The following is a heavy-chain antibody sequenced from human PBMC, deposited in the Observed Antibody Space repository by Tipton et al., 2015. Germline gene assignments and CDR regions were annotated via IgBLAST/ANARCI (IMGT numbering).Heavy chain of an antibody. Sequence: TLSLTCTVSGGSIRSSSYYWGWIRQPPGKGLEWIGSIYFSGSTYYSPSLTSRVTISMDASKNQFSLKLNSVTAADTAVYYCARGLLLWFGMSDYWGQGTLVTVSS. V-gene: IGHV4-39*01. D-gene: IGHD3-10*01. CDR3: ARGLLLWFGMSDY. CDR2: IYFSGST. J-gene: IGHJ4*02. CDR1: GGSIRSSSYY.